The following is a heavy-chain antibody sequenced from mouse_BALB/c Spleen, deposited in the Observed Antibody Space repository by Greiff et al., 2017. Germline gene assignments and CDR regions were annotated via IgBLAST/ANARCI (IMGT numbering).Heavy chain of an antibody. CDR1: GFTFTDYY. J-gene: IGHJ3*01. V-gene: IGHV7-3*02. Sequence: EVKVEESGGGLVQPGGSLRLSCATSGFTFTDYYMSWVRQPPGKALEWLGFIRNKANGYTTEYSASVNGRFTISRDNSQSILYLQMNTLRAEDSATYYCARDKRDYYGSSLFAYWGQGTLVTVSA. CDR3: ARDKRDYYGSSLFAY. CDR2: IRNKANGYTT. D-gene: IGHD1-1*01.